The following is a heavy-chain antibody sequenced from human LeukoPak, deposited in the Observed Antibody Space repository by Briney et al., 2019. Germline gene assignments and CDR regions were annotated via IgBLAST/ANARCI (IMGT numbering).Heavy chain of an antibody. J-gene: IGHJ6*03. CDR1: TSR. D-gene: IGHD3-22*01. CDR3: ARHSSGYYYDYYYYMDV. Sequence: ASVKVSCKATSRISWVRQAPGQGLEWMGWISAYNGNTNYAQKLQGRVTMTTDTSTSTAYMELRSLRSDDTAVYYCARHSSGYYYDYYYYMDVWGKGTTVTVSS. CDR2: ISAYNGNT. V-gene: IGHV1-18*01.